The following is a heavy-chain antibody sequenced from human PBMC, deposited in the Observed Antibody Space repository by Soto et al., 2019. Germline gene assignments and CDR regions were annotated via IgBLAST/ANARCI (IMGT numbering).Heavy chain of an antibody. J-gene: IGHJ6*02. CDR3: ARYDSSGYYWPYYYYGMDV. CDR1: GDSVSSNTAA. V-gene: IGHV6-1*01. D-gene: IGHD3-22*01. Sequence: SQTLSLTCAISGDSVSSNTAAWNWIRQSPSRGLEWLGRTYYRSKWYNDYAVSVKSRITINPDTSKNQFSLHLNSVTPEDTAVYYCARYDSSGYYWPYYYYGMDVWGQGTTVTVSS. CDR2: TYYRSKWYN.